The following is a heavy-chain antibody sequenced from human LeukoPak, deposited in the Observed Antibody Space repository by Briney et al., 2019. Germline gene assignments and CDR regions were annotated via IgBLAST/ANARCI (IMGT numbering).Heavy chain of an antibody. J-gene: IGHJ5*02. D-gene: IGHD6-13*01. Sequence: SETLSLTCTVSGGSISRYYWSWIRQPPGKGLEWIGYIYYSGSTNYNTSLKSRVTISVDTSKNQFSLKLSSVTAADTAVYYCAREVSSSWYVYWFDPWGQGTLVTVSS. CDR1: GGSISRYY. CDR3: AREVSSSWYVYWFDP. CDR2: IYYSGST. V-gene: IGHV4-59*01.